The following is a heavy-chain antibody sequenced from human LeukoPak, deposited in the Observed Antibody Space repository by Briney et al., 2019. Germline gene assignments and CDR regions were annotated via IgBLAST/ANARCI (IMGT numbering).Heavy chain of an antibody. CDR1: GGTFSSYA. D-gene: IGHD5-18*01. CDR2: IIPILGIA. CDR3: ARVDTAMVIDH. V-gene: IGHV1-69*04. Sequence: GSSVKVSCKASGGTFSSYAISWVRQAPGQELEWMGRIIPILGIANYAQKFQGRVTITADKSTSTAYMELSSLRSEDTAVYYCARVDTAMVIDHWGQGTLVTVSS. J-gene: IGHJ4*02.